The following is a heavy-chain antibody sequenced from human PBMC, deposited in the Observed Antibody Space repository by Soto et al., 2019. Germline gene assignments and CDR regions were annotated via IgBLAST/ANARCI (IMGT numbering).Heavy chain of an antibody. V-gene: IGHV3-11*01. CDR3: ASDSHAVDLGY. CDR1: GFSFSDSY. D-gene: IGHD3-10*01. Sequence: PGGSLRLSCAASGFSFSDSYMSWIRQAPGKGLEWVSYISRGGSVIYYADSVKGRFTISRDDAENSLYLQMNSLRAEDTAIYYCASDSHAVDLGYWGQGTLVTVSS. CDR2: ISRGGSVI. J-gene: IGHJ4*02.